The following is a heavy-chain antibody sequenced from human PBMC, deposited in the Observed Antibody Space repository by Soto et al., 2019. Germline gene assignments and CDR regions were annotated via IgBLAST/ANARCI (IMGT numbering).Heavy chain of an antibody. J-gene: IGHJ5*02. CDR2: IYYSEST. CDR3: ARAYHGSGGYSLAP. V-gene: IGHV4-59*01. Sequence: QVQLQESGPGLVKPSETLSLTCIVSGGSISSYYWSWIRQPPGKGLEWIGYIYYSESTNYNPSLKGWLTFSLATSQTHFPLRLSSVTAADPAVHYCARAYHGSGGYSLAPWGQGTLVTVSS. CDR1: GGSISSYY. D-gene: IGHD3-22*01.